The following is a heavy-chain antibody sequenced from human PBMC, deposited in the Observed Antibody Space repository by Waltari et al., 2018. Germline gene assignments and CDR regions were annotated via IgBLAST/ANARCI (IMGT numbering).Heavy chain of an antibody. J-gene: IGHJ4*02. CDR3: ARAQQQLVDY. CDR2: IWYDGSNK. Sequence: QVQLVESGGGVVQPGRSLRLSCAASGFTFSSYSMHWVRQAPGKGLEWVAVIWYDGSNKYYADAVKGRFTISRDNSKNTLYLQMNSLRAEDTAVYYCARAQQQLVDYWGQGTLVTVSS. D-gene: IGHD6-13*01. CDR1: GFTFSSYS. V-gene: IGHV3-33*01.